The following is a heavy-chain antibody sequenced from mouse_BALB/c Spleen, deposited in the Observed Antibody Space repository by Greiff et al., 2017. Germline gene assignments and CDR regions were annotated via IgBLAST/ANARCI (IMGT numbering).Heavy chain of an antibody. CDR3: ARWGLLRYYYAMDD. D-gene: IGHD1-1*01. J-gene: IGHJ4*01. V-gene: IGHV5-17*02. CDR1: GFTFSSFG. Sequence: DVKLVESGGGLVQPGGSRKLSCAASGFTFSSFGMHWVRQAPEKGLEWVAYISSGSSTIYYADTVKGRFTISRDNPKNTLFLQMTSLRSEDTAMYYCARWGLLRYYYAMDDWGQGTSVTVSS. CDR2: ISSGSSTI.